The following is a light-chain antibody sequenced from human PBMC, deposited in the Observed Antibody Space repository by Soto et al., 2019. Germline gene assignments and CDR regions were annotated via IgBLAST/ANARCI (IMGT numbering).Light chain of an antibody. J-gene: IGKJ1*01. Sequence: EIVMTQSPATLSVSPGERATLSCRASQSINSALAWYQQKPGQAPRLLIYGASTRATGIADRFSASGSGTEFTLTISSLQSEDFAVYYCQQYHYWWTFGQGTKVEIK. CDR3: QQYHYWWT. V-gene: IGKV3-15*01. CDR1: QSINSA. CDR2: GAS.